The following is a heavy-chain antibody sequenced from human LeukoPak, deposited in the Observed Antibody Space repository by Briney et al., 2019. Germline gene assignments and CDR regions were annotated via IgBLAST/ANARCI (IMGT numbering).Heavy chain of an antibody. CDR3: ARGRPNYYDSSGYFNWFDP. V-gene: IGHV4-59*01. Sequence: KTSETLPLTCTVSGGSISSYYWSWIRQPPGKGLEWIGYIYYSGSTNYNPSLKSRVTISVDTSKNQFSLKLSSVTAADTAVYYCARGRPNYYDSSGYFNWFDPWGQGTLVTVSS. CDR2: IYYSGST. CDR1: GGSISSYY. D-gene: IGHD3-22*01. J-gene: IGHJ5*02.